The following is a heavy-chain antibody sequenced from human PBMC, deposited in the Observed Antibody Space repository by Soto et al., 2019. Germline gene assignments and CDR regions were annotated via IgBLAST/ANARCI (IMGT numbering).Heavy chain of an antibody. CDR3: AREEVGLLLDY. CDR2: ISYDGSNK. CDR1: GFTFSSYA. D-gene: IGHD3-22*01. V-gene: IGHV3-30-3*01. J-gene: IGHJ4*02. Sequence: GGSLRLSCAASGFTFSSYAMHWVRQAPGKGLEWVAVISYDGSNKYYADSVKGRFTISRDNSKNTLYLQMNSLRAEDTAVYYCAREEVGLLLDYWGQGTLVTVSS.